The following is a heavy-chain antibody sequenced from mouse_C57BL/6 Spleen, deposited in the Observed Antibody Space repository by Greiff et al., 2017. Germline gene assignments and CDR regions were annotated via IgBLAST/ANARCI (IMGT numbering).Heavy chain of an antibody. Sequence: QVQLQQSGAELVKPGASVKISCKASGYAFSSYWMNWVKQRPGKGLEWIGQIYPGDDDTNYNGKFKGKATLTADKSSSTAYMQRSSLTSEDSAVYVCARSGLYGPPWFAYWGQGTLVTVSA. CDR2: IYPGDDDT. J-gene: IGHJ3*01. V-gene: IGHV1-80*01. CDR3: ARSGLYGPPWFAY. CDR1: GYAFSSYW. D-gene: IGHD1-1*02.